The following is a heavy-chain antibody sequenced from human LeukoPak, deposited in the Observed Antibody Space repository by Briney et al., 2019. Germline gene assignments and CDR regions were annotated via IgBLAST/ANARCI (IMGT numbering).Heavy chain of an antibody. CDR1: GFTFSSYA. J-gene: IGHJ4*02. Sequence: GGSLRLSCAASGFTFSSYAMSWVRQAPRKGLEWVSAISGSGGSTYYADSVKGRFTISRDNSKDTLYLQVNSLRAEDTAVYHCARDSGGGSCFYFDNWGLGTLVTVSS. CDR2: ISGSGGST. CDR3: ARDSGGGSCFYFDN. D-gene: IGHD2-15*01. V-gene: IGHV3-23*01.